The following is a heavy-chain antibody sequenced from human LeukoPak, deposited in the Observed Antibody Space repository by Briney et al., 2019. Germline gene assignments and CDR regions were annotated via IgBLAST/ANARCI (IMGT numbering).Heavy chain of an antibody. CDR3: AKDRMVRGPRGHYYFDY. J-gene: IGHJ4*02. CDR1: GFTFSSYA. V-gene: IGHV3-23*01. D-gene: IGHD3-10*01. CDR2: ISGSGGST. Sequence: GGSLRLSCAASGFTFSSYAMSWVRQAPGKGLEWVSAISGSGGSTYYADSVKGRFTISRDNSKNTLYLQMNSLRAEDTAVYYCAKDRMVRGPRGHYYFDYWGQGTLVAVSS.